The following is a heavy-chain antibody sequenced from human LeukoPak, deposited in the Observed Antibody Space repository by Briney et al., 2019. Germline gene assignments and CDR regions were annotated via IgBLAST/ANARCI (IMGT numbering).Heavy chain of an antibody. J-gene: IGHJ4*02. CDR1: GFIFSNYA. CDR2: ISYDGSNK. V-gene: IGHV3-30-3*01. D-gene: IGHD6-13*01. CDR3: ASGRGSEAAGDLDY. Sequence: QAGGSLRLSCAASGFIFSNYAMHWVRQAPGKGLEWVAVISYDGSNKYYADSVKGRFTISRDNSKNTLYLQMNSLRPEDTAVYYCASGRGSEAAGDLDYWGQGTLVTVSS.